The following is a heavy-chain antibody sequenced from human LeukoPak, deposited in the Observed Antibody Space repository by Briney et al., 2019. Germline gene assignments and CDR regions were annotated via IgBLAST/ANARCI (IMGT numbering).Heavy chain of an antibody. D-gene: IGHD5-24*01. V-gene: IGHV3-21*01. CDR1: GFTFSSYS. Sequence: GGSLRLSCAASGFTFSSYSMNWVRQAPGKGLEWVSSITSSSSYIYYADSVKGRFTISRDNSKNTLYLQMSSLRVEDTAVYYCAKAITTHGYYLDYWGQGVLVTVSS. CDR3: AKAITTHGYYLDY. CDR2: ITSSSSYI. J-gene: IGHJ4*02.